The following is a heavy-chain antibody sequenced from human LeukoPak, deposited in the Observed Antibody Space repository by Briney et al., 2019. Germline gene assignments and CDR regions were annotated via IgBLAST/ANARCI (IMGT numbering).Heavy chain of an antibody. CDR2: IYYSGST. D-gene: IGHD3-22*01. CDR3: ARSSGRGFDH. V-gene: IGHV4-59*01. J-gene: IGHJ4*02. Sequence: SETLSLTCTVSGGSISSYYWSWIRQPPGKGLEWIGYIYYSGSTNYNPSLKSRVTISVDTSKNQFSLKLSSVTAADTAVYYCARSSGRGFDHWGQGTLVTVSS. CDR1: GGSISSYY.